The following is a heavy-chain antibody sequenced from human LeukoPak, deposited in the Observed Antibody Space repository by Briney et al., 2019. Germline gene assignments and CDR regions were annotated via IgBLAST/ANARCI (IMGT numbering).Heavy chain of an antibody. CDR1: GGSFSGYY. V-gene: IGHV4-34*01. D-gene: IGHD6-19*01. J-gene: IGHJ4*02. CDR3: ARDDRIAVAGQDY. CDR2: INHSGST. Sequence: PSETLSLTCAVYGGSFSGYYWSWIRQPPGKGLEWIGEINHSGSTNYNPSLKSRATISVDTSKDQFSLKLSSVTAADTAVYYCARDDRIAVAGQDYWGQGTLVTVSS.